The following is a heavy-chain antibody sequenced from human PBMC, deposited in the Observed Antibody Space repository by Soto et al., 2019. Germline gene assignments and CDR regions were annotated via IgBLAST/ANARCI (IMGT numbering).Heavy chain of an antibody. V-gene: IGHV3-23*01. J-gene: IGHJ4*02. Sequence: EVQLLEWGGDLVQPGGSLRLSCAASGFTFSSSAMSWVRLAPGRGLEWVSAISGGADSTYYTDSVKGRFTISRDNSKNPLYLQMISVRAEDTAVYYCAGEGPFAAVTKERHFDYWGQGTLVTVSS. CDR1: GFTFSSSA. D-gene: IGHD4-17*01. CDR2: ISGGADST. CDR3: AGEGPFAAVTKERHFDY.